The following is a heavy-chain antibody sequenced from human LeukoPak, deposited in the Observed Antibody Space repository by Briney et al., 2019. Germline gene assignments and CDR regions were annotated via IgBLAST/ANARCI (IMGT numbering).Heavy chain of an antibody. J-gene: IGHJ4*02. V-gene: IGHV1-69-2*01. CDR3: ATDKGF. Sequence: ASVTVPFMASVYTFTYYYMHWMGQARGNGLEWMGRVDPEDGETTYADHFQGRVTITADTSTDTAYMELNSLRSEDTAVYYCATDKGFWGQGTLVTVSS. CDR2: VDPEDGET. CDR1: VYTFTYYY.